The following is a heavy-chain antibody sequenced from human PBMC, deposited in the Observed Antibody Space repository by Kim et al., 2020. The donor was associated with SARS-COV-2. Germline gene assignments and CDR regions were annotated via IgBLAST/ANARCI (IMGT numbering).Heavy chain of an antibody. J-gene: IGHJ4*02. V-gene: IGHV3-53*01. CDR1: GFTVSSNY. CDR3: ARGPRLRYFDWSAPDY. Sequence: GGSLRLSCAASGFTVSSNYMSWVRQAPGKGLEWVSVIYSGGSTYYADSVKGRFTISRDNSKNTLYLQMNSLRAEDTAVYYCARGPRLRYFDWSAPDYWGQGTLVTVSS. CDR2: IYSGGST. D-gene: IGHD3-9*01.